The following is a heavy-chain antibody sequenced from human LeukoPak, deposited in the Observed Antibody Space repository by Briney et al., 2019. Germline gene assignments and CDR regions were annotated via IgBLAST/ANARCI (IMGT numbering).Heavy chain of an antibody. Sequence: SVKVSCKASGGTFSSYAISWVRQAPGQGLEWMGGIIPIFGTANYAQKFQGRVTITADESTSTAYMELSSLRSDDTAVYFCARDKDHGFDMWGQGTMVTVSS. V-gene: IGHV1-69*13. CDR1: GGTFSSYA. CDR3: ARDKDHGFDM. J-gene: IGHJ3*02. CDR2: IIPIFGTA.